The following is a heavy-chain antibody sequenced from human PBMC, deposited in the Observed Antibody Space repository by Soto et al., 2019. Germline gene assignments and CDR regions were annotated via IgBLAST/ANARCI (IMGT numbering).Heavy chain of an antibody. CDR3: ARDLKAGGFLYFFDS. D-gene: IGHD1-26*01. Sequence: DGTRRRSGAASGCTFSDYYVSCIRHAPGKGLEWISQISANSVYIKYADSVRGRFTISRGNAKNSLYLQINSLRAEATAVYYCARDLKAGGFLYFFDSWGQGRLVTVSS. CDR1: GCTFSDYY. J-gene: IGHJ4*02. CDR2: ISANSVYI. V-gene: IGHV3-11*06.